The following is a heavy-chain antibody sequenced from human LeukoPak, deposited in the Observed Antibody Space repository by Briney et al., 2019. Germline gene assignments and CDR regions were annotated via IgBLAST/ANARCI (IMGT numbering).Heavy chain of an antibody. CDR1: GGSISIYY. CDR2: IYYSGST. Sequence: SETLSLTCTVSGGSISIYYWSWIRQPPGKGLEWIGYIYYSGSTNYNPSLESRVTISIDTSKNQFSLKLSSVTAADAAVYYCARVVDCSSTSCYSGYYYYGMDVWGQGTTVTVSS. CDR3: ARVVDCSSTSCYSGYYYYGMDV. V-gene: IGHV4-59*01. J-gene: IGHJ6*02. D-gene: IGHD2-2*01.